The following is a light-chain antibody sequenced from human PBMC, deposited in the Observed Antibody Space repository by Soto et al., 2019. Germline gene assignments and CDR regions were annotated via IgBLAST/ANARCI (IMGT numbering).Light chain of an antibody. CDR1: SSDVGGYNF. J-gene: IGLJ1*01. CDR3: CSYAGSYTYA. CDR2: DVS. Sequence: QSVLTQPASVSGSPGQSITISCTGTSSDVGGYNFVSWYQQRPGKAPKPLIYDVSKRPSGVPDRFSGSKSGNTASLTISGLQAEDEADYYCCSYAGSYTYAFGTETKVTVL. V-gene: IGLV2-11*01.